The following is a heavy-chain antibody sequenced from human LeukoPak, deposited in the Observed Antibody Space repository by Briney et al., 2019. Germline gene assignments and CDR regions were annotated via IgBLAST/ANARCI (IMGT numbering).Heavy chain of an antibody. J-gene: IGHJ4*02. CDR2: ISGSGGST. CDR1: GLTFSSYG. Sequence: GGTLRLSCAASGLTFSSYGMSWVRQAPGKGLEWVSAISGSGGSTYYADSVKGRFTISRDNSKNTLYLQMNSLRAEDTAVYYCAKDRPYYGSGSQPIFDYWGQGTLVTVSS. CDR3: AKDRPYYGSGSQPIFDY. D-gene: IGHD3-10*01. V-gene: IGHV3-23*01.